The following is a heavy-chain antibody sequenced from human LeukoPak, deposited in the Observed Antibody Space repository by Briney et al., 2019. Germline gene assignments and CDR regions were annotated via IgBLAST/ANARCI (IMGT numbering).Heavy chain of an antibody. Sequence: SETLSLTCTVSGVSISSYYWSWIRRPPGKGLEWIGYIYYSGSTNYNPSLKSRVSISVDTSKNQFSLKLSSVTAADTAVYYCARDLRTYSSGPIYPWGQGTLVIVSS. J-gene: IGHJ5*02. CDR2: IYYSGST. CDR3: ARDLRTYSSGPIYP. D-gene: IGHD6-19*01. CDR1: GVSISSYY. V-gene: IGHV4-59*01.